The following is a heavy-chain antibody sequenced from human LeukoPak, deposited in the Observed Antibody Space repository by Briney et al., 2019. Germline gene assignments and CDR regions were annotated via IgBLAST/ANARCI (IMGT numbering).Heavy chain of an antibody. CDR2: IRAHNGNT. CDR1: GYTFTNYG. J-gene: IGHJ3*01. Sequence: ASVKVSCATSGYTFTNYGISWVRQAAGQGLEWTGWIRAHNGNTNYAQKLQGRVTMTTDTSRSTAYMELRSLRSDDTAVYYSARGGNSEDDAFDVWGQGTMVTVSS. V-gene: IGHV1-18*01. D-gene: IGHD4-23*01. CDR3: ARGGNSEDDAFDV.